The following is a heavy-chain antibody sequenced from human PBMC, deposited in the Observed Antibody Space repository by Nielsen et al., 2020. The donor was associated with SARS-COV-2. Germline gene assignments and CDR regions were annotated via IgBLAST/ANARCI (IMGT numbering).Heavy chain of an antibody. J-gene: IGHJ5*02. D-gene: IGHD3-3*01. CDR3: ARIFGVVLNWFDP. CDR2: IYYSGST. CDR1: GGSISSYY. V-gene: IGHV4-59*08. Sequence: SETLSLTCTVSGGSISSYYWSWIRQPPGKGLEWIGYIYYSGSTNYNPSLKSRVTISVDTSKNQFSLKLSSVTAADTAVYYCARIFGVVLNWFDPWGQGTLVTVSS.